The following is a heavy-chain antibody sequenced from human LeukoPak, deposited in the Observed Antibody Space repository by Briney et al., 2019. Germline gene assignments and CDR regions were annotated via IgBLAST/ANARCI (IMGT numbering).Heavy chain of an antibody. CDR2: IRSKTYDGTT. D-gene: IGHD4-23*01. V-gene: IGHV3-49*03. J-gene: IGHJ4*02. CDR1: GFTFGNYA. Sequence: GRSLRLSCTASGFTFGNYALSWFRQAPGKGLEWVSFIRSKTYDGTTQYAASVTGRFNISRDDSKSIAYLQITRLKIEDTAVYYCTRVDYGGAPRRNYWGQGTLVTVSS. CDR3: TRVDYGGAPRRNY.